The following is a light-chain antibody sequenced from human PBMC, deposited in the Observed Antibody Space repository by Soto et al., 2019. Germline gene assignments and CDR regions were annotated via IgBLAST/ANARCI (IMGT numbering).Light chain of an antibody. Sequence: QSVLTQPASVSGPPGQSITVSCTGISSDVGGSNYVSWYQQHPGKAPRLIIFDVNNRPPGVPGRFSGSKSGNTASLTVSGLQADDEADYYCLSYGGSNNYVFGTGTKVTVL. CDR3: LSYGGSNNYV. CDR1: SSDVGGSNY. V-gene: IGLV2-14*03. J-gene: IGLJ1*01. CDR2: DVN.